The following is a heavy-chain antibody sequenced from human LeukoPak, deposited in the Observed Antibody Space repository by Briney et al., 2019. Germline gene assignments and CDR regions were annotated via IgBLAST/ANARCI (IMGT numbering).Heavy chain of an antibody. D-gene: IGHD3-22*01. CDR2: MNPDSGNT. J-gene: IGHJ4*02. CDR1: GYTFTSYD. CDR3: ARFQLYDSSGYYYFDY. Sequence: ASVKVSCKASGYTFTSYDINWVRQATGQGLERMGWMNPDSGNTGYAQKFQGRVTMTRNTSISTAYMELSSLRSEDTAVYYCARFQLYDSSGYYYFDYWGQGTLVTVSS. V-gene: IGHV1-8*01.